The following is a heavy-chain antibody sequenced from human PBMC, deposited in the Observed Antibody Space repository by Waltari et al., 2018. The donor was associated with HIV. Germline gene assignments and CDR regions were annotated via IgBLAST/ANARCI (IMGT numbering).Heavy chain of an antibody. CDR3: ASARETMGVDFDF. J-gene: IGHJ4*02. D-gene: IGHD3-10*01. CDR2: VIPMSGTA. V-gene: IGHV1-69*08. Sequence: QVQLVQSGAEVRTPGSSVKVSCKASGGSFTSYSIHWVRQAPGQGLDWMGRVIPMSGTAMKAQKFQARVTISADKSTTTAYMELTSLRTEDTAVYYCASARETMGVDFDFWGQGTLVTVSS. CDR1: GGSFTSYS.